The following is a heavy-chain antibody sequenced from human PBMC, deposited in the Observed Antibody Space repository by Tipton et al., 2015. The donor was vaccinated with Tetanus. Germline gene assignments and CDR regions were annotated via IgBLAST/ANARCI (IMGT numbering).Heavy chain of an antibody. Sequence: TLSLTCAVYGGPFSGYYLTWICQPPGKGLAGIGEINHHGSTNYNPSLKSRVTISLDPSKNQFSLKLSSVTAADTAVYYCARGRGGRARDRQRYVDWLPPKAGVYWGQGTLVTGSS. D-gene: IGHD3-9*01. CDR3: ARGRGGRARDRQRYVDWLPPKAGVY. CDR1: GGPFSGYY. V-gene: IGHV4-34*01. CDR2: INHHGST. J-gene: IGHJ4*01.